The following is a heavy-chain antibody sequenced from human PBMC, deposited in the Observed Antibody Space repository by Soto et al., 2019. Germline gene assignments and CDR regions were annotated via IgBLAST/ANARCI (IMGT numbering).Heavy chain of an antibody. J-gene: IGHJ4*02. CDR2: IMPSGGVT. CDR3: SRSGDSSGRDRLDY. D-gene: IGHD3-22*01. V-gene: IGHV1-46*01. Sequence: ASVKVSGKASGYTFISFYMHWVRQAPGQGLECMGIIMPSGGVTSYXXKVQGRVXXTGDTATSMVXVNLSSLRSEDTAVYYCSRSGDSSGRDRLDYXXQ. CDR1: GYTFISFY.